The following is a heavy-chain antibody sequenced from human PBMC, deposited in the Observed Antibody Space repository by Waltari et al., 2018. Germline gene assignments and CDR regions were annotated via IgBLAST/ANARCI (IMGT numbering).Heavy chain of an antibody. CDR2: ISYDGSNI. D-gene: IGHD5-18*01. J-gene: IGHJ3*02. Sequence: RQASGKGREWVAVISYDGSNIYYADSVKGRFTISRDNSKNTVYLQMNSLRAEDRAVYYCAKALDRYGSPQNDAFDIWGQGTRVTVSS. V-gene: IGHV3-30*18. CDR3: AKALDRYGSPQNDAFDI.